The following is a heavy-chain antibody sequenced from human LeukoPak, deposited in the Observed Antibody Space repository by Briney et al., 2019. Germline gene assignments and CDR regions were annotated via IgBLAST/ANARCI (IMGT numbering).Heavy chain of an antibody. J-gene: IGHJ4*02. Sequence: GGSLRLSCAASGFTFGSYWMYWVCQAPGKGLVWVSHINTDGSRPTYGDSAKGRFTVSRDNANNTLFLQMNSLRVEDTAVYYCARGTAATAGIDYWGQGTLVTVSS. CDR2: INTDGSRP. CDR3: ARGTAATAGIDY. V-gene: IGHV3-74*01. CDR1: GFTFGSYW. D-gene: IGHD6-13*01.